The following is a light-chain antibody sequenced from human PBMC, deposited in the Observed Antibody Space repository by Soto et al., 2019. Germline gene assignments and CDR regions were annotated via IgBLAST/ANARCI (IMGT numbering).Light chain of an antibody. CDR2: GAS. Sequence: EIVMTQSPATLSVSPGERATLSCRASQSISNHLVWYQQKPGQGPRLLIYGASTRATGIPARFSGSGSGTEFTLTISSLQSEDSALYYCQQYNQFPSVTFGGGTNVEIK. J-gene: IGKJ4*01. CDR1: QSISNH. CDR3: QQYNQFPSVT. V-gene: IGKV3-15*01.